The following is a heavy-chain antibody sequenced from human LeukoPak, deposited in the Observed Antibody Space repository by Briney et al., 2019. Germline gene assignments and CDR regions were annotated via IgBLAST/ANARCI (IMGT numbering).Heavy chain of an antibody. D-gene: IGHD6-13*01. J-gene: IGHJ5*02. CDR3: ATSPSSVQQLPSSNWFDP. CDR1: GYTFTRYG. V-gene: IGHV1-18*01. Sequence: ASVKVSCKASGYTFTRYGITWVRQAPGQGLEWMGWISAYNGNTNYAQNLQGRVTMTTDTSTSTAYMELRSLRSDDTAVYYCATSPSSVQQLPSSNWFDPWGQGTLVTVSS. CDR2: ISAYNGNT.